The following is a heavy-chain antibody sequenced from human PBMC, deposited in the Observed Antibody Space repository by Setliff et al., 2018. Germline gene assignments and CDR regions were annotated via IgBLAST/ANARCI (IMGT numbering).Heavy chain of an antibody. CDR1: GFSVGSTY. J-gene: IGHJ4*02. V-gene: IGHV3-53*04. CDR2: IYSGGGT. CDR3: ARAGTVGERIAGWDS. Sequence: GGSLRLSCVASGFSVGSTYMTWVRQAPGKGLEWVSVIYSGGGTDYLDSLRGRFTISKSNSRNTVYLQLNGLRVEDTAVYFCARAGTVGERIAGWDSWGPGTLVTVSS. D-gene: IGHD3-3*01.